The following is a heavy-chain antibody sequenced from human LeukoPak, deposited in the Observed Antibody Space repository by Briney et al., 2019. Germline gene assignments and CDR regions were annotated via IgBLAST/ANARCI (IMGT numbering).Heavy chain of an antibody. V-gene: IGHV4-39*01. D-gene: IGHD5-24*01. Sequence: SETLSLTCTVSGGSITSSSFYWGWIRQSPGKRLEWIGRVDYSGSAAYNPSLKSRLTIFVDTSKNQFSLTLTSVTADDTAVYYCATCRNGYPDSWGQGIAVTVSS. CDR2: VDYSGSA. CDR1: GGSITSSSFY. J-gene: IGHJ4*02. CDR3: ATCRNGYPDS.